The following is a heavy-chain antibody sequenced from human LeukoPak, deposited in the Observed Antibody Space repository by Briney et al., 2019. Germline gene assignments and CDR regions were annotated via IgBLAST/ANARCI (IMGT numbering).Heavy chain of an antibody. V-gene: IGHV3-23*01. D-gene: IGHD3-16*01. Sequence: GGSLRLSCAASGFTFSSYAMTWVRQAPGKGLEWVSTITSGSTTYYADSVKGRFTISRDNSKSTLYLQMNSLRAEDTAVYYCAKSPAGEVLNRYFDYWGQGTLVTVSS. CDR3: AKSPAGEVLNRYFDY. CDR2: ITSGSTT. J-gene: IGHJ4*02. CDR1: GFTFSSYA.